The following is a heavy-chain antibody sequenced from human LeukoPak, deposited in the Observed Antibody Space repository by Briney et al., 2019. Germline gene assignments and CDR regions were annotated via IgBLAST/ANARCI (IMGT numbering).Heavy chain of an antibody. CDR2: IYYSGTT. Sequence: PSETLSLTCSVSGGSISSSSYYWGWIRQPPGKGLEWIASIYYSGTTYYNPSLKSRINMSVDTSKNQFSLRLSSVTAADTAIYYCASQGYSYAYGHWGQGTLVTVSS. D-gene: IGHD5-18*01. V-gene: IGHV4-39*01. CDR1: GGSISSSSYY. J-gene: IGHJ4*02. CDR3: ASQGYSYAYGH.